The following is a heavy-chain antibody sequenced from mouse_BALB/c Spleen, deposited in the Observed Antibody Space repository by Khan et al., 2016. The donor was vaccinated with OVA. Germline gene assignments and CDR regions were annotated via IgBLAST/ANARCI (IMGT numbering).Heavy chain of an antibody. CDR3: ARGYFGNYEFAY. Sequence: QVQLQQSGAELVKPGASVKLSCKTSGYTFTSYWIQWVKQRPGQGLGWIGQIFPGTGTTYYNENFKGKATLNVDKSSNTAYLQFSSLTSEDSAVYFCARGYFGNYEFAYWGQGTLVTVSP. CDR1: GYTFTSYW. CDR2: IFPGTGTT. D-gene: IGHD2-1*01. J-gene: IGHJ3*01. V-gene: IGHV1S132*01.